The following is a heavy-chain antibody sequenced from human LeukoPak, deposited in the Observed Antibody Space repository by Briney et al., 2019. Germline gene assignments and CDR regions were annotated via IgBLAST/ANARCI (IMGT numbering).Heavy chain of an antibody. CDR2: VNSDGSGT. D-gene: IGHD3-16*01. CDR1: GFTFSRYS. CDR3: VCLGLGGLSLD. J-gene: IGHJ4*02. Sequence: GGSLRLSCAASGFTFSRYSMHWVRQAPGKGLVWFSHVNSDGSGTDYADSVKGRFTISRDNAKNTLYLQMNSLRVEDTAVYYCVCLGLGGLSLDWGQGTLVTVSS. V-gene: IGHV3-74*01.